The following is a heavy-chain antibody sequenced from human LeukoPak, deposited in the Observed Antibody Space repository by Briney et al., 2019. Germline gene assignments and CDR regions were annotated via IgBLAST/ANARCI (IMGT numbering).Heavy chain of an antibody. J-gene: IGHJ4*02. V-gene: IGHV3-21*04. CDR2: ISSSSSYI. D-gene: IGHD6-13*01. CDR1: RFTFSSYS. CDR3: AKTAAAGPYFDY. Sequence: GGSLRLSCAASRFTFSSYSMNWVRQAPGKGLEWVSSISSSSSYIYYADSEKGRFTISRDNAKNSLYLQMNSLRAEDTALYYCAKTAAAGPYFDYWGQGTLVTVSS.